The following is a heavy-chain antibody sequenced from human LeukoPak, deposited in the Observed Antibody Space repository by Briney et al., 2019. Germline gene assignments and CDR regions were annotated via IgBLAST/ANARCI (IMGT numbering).Heavy chain of an antibody. CDR1: GGSISSGDYY. D-gene: IGHD2-15*01. Sequence: PSETLSLTCTVSGGSISSGDYYWSWIRQPPGKGLEWIGYIYYSGSTYYNPSLKSRVTISVDTSKNQFSLKLSSVTAADTAVYYCARVAVVVVAATLWGQGTLVTVSS. V-gene: IGHV4-30-4*01. CDR2: IYYSGST. CDR3: ARVAVVVVAATL. J-gene: IGHJ4*02.